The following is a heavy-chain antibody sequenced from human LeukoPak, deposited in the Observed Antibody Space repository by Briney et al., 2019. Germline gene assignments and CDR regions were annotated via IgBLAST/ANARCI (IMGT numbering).Heavy chain of an antibody. CDR2: ISSSGSII. Sequence: PGGSLRLSCAVSGFTFNNYEMNWVRQAPGKGLEWVSYISSSGSIIYYADSVKGRLTISRDNTQNSLYLQMSSRRAEGTAVYYCARQYSGYDAYYYYYYMDVWGKGTTVTISS. V-gene: IGHV3-48*03. CDR3: ARQYSGYDAYYYYYYMDV. J-gene: IGHJ6*03. CDR1: GFTFNNYE. D-gene: IGHD5-12*01.